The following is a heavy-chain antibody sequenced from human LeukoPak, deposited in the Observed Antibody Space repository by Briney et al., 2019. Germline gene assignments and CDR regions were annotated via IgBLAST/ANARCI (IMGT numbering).Heavy chain of an antibody. D-gene: IGHD1-26*01. J-gene: IGHJ4*02. V-gene: IGHV3-53*01. Sequence: GGSLRLSCAASGFIVSGDSMSWVRQAPGKGLEWVSVIYSDGSTYYADSVKGRFTISRDNSKNTLDLQMTGLRAEDTAVYYCARERGRGRDSPWFDYWGQGTLVTVSS. CDR2: IYSDGST. CDR1: GFIVSGDS. CDR3: ARERGRGRDSPWFDY.